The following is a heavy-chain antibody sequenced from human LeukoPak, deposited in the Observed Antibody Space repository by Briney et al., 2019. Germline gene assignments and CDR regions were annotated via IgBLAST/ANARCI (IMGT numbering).Heavy chain of an antibody. CDR3: ARDMGGYYYYYMDV. V-gene: IGHV4-59*01. J-gene: IGHJ6*03. D-gene: IGHD3-10*01. CDR2: IYYSGST. Sequence: PSETLSLTCTVSGGSISNYYWSWIRQPPGKGLEWIGYIYYSGSTNYNPSLKSRVTISVDTSKNQFSLKLSSVTAADTAVYYCARDMGGYYYYYMDVWGKGTTVTVSS. CDR1: GGSISNYY.